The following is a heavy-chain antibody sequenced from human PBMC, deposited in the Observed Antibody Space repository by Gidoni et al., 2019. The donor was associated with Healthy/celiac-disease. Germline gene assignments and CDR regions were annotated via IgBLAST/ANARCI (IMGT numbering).Heavy chain of an antibody. CDR3: ARAGGYSGYGSYYFDY. J-gene: IGHJ4*02. V-gene: IGHV2-26*01. D-gene: IGHD5-12*01. Sequence: HVTLKESGPVLVKPTEPLTLTCTVSGFSLRNARMGVTWIRLPPGKSMEWLANLFSNDEKYYSTSLKSRLTISKDTSKSQVVLTMTNMDPVDTATYYCARAGGYSGYGSYYFDYWGQGTLGTVSS. CDR2: LFSNDEK. CDR1: GFSLRNARMG.